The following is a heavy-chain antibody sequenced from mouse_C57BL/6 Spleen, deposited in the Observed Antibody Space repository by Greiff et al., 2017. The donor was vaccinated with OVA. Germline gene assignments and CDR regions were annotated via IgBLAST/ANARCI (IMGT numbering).Heavy chain of an antibody. J-gene: IGHJ2*01. Sequence: VQLKQSGAELVKPGASVKLSCTASGFNIKDYYMHWVKQRTEQGLEWIGRIDPEDGETKYAPKFQGKATITADTSSNTAYLQLSSLTSEDTAVYYCARWDTTVVATRYFDYWGQGTTLTVSS. D-gene: IGHD1-1*01. CDR2: IDPEDGET. V-gene: IGHV14-2*01. CDR1: GFNIKDYY. CDR3: ARWDTTVVATRYFDY.